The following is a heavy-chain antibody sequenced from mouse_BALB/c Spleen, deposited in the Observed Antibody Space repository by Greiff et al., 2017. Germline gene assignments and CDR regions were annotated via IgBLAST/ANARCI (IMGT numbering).Heavy chain of an antibody. V-gene: IGHV5-6-2*01. Sequence: EVNLVESGGGLVKLGGSLKLSCAASGFTFSSYYMSWVRQTPEKRLELVAAINSNGGSTYYPDTVKGRFTISRDNAKNTLYLQMSSLKSEDTALYYCARHGGRGFPFAYWGQGTLVTVSA. CDR3: ARHGGRGFPFAY. J-gene: IGHJ3*01. CDR1: GFTFSSYY. CDR2: INSNGGST.